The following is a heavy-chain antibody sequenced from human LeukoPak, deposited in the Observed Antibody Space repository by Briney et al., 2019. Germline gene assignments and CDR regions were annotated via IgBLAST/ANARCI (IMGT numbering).Heavy chain of an antibody. J-gene: IGHJ4*02. D-gene: IGHD5-24*01. CDR1: GGTFSSYT. V-gene: IGHV1-69*13. CDR3: ATENRHGYNYAGAY. Sequence: SVKVSCKASGGTFSSYTISWVRQAPGQGLEWMGGIIPIFGTANYAQKFQGRGTITADESTSTAYMELSSLRSEDTAVYYCATENRHGYNYAGAYWGQGTLVTVSS. CDR2: IIPIFGTA.